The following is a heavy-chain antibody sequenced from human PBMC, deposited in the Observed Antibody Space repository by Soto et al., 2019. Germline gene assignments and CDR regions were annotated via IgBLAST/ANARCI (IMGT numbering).Heavy chain of an antibody. CDR2: IYWDDDK. CDR1: VVALSITRMA. Sequence: SGPTLVNPTQTLTLTFTFSVVALSITRMAVGWIRQPPGKALEWLALIYWDDDKRYSPFLKSRLTITKDTSKNQVVLTMSNMDPVDTARYYCAHIVVAGLGYYFDYWGQGTLVTVS. J-gene: IGHJ4*02. CDR3: AHIVVAGLGYYFDY. D-gene: IGHD6-19*01. V-gene: IGHV2-5*02.